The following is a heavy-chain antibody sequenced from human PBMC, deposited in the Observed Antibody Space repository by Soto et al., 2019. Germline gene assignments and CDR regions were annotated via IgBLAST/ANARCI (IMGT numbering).Heavy chain of an antibody. V-gene: IGHV4-31*03. Sequence: QVQLQESGPGLVKPSQTLSLTCTVSGGSISSGGYYWSWIRQHPGKGLEWIGYIYYSGSTYYNPSLKSRVTTSVDTSKNQFSLKLSSVTAADTAVYYCAREGRSLGGYYYYGMDVWGQGTTVTVSS. J-gene: IGHJ6*02. CDR2: IYYSGST. CDR3: AREGRSLGGYYYYGMDV. D-gene: IGHD3-16*01. CDR1: GGSISSGGYY.